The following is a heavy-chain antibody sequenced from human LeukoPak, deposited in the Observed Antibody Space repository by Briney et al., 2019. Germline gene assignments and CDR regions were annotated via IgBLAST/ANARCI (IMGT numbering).Heavy chain of an antibody. V-gene: IGHV3-53*01. CDR2: IYSGGST. J-gene: IGHJ4*02. CDR3: AREGVYYYDSSGYIDY. D-gene: IGHD3-22*01. Sequence: SGGSLRLSCAASGFTVSSNYMSWVRQAPGKGLEWVSVIYSGGSTYYADSVKGRFTISGDNSKNTLYLQMNSLRAEDSAVYYCAREGVYYYDSSGYIDYWGQGTLVTVSS. CDR1: GFTVSSNY.